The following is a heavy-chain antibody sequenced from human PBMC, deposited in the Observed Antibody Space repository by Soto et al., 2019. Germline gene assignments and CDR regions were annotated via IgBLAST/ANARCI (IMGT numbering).Heavy chain of an antibody. CDR3: ARGNPQLDY. CDR1: GFTFSNYA. V-gene: IGHV3-33*08. Sequence: GGSLRLSCAASGFTFSNYAMNWVRQAPGKGLEWVAAIWYNGRTTYYADSVKGRFTISRDNSKNTLYLQMNSLRAEDTAVYYCARGNPQLDYWGQGTLVTVSS. CDR2: IWYNGRTT. J-gene: IGHJ4*02. D-gene: IGHD2-2*01.